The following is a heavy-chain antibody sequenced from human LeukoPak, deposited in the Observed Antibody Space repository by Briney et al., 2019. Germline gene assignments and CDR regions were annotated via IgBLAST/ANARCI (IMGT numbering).Heavy chain of an antibody. CDR1: GGTFSSYA. D-gene: IGHD6-6*01. CDR3: ARDRKQLVVSYGMDV. CDR2: IIPIFGTA. J-gene: IGHJ6*02. V-gene: IGHV1-69*13. Sequence: SVKVSCKASGGTFSSYAISWVRQAHGQGLEWMGGIIPIFGTANYAQKFQGRVTITADESTSTAYMELSSLRSEDTAVYYCARDRKQLVVSYGMDVWGQGTTVTVSS.